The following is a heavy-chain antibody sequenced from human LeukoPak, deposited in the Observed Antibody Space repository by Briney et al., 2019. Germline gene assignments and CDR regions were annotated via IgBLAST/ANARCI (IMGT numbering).Heavy chain of an antibody. V-gene: IGHV3-23*01. Sequence: GTLRLSCAASGFTFSSYGMSWVRQAPGKGLEWVSSISGSGGNVYYAGSVRGRFTISRDSSKNTVYLQMNSLRAEDTATYYCARDIRNYYDSGAYGWFDPWGQGTLVPVSS. CDR2: ISGSGGNV. CDR1: GFTFSSYG. D-gene: IGHD3-10*01. CDR3: ARDIRNYYDSGAYGWFDP. J-gene: IGHJ5*02.